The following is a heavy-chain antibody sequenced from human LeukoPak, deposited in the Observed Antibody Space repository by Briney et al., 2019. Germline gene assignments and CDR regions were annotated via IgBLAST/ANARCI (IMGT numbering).Heavy chain of an antibody. CDR1: GYTFTSYA. Sequence: VASVKVSCKASGYTFTSYAMHWVRQAPGQRLEWMGWINAGNGNTKYSQKFQGRVTMTRNTSTSTAYMELSSLRSEDTAVYYCARGRGSNSPFDYWGQGTLVTVSS. CDR3: ARGRGSNSPFDY. D-gene: IGHD4-11*01. V-gene: IGHV1-3*01. J-gene: IGHJ4*02. CDR2: INAGNGNT.